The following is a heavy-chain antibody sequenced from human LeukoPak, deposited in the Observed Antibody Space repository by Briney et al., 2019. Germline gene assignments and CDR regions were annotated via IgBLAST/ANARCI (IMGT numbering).Heavy chain of an antibody. CDR1: GFTFSSYG. Sequence: GTSLRLSCAASGFTFSSYGMHWVRQAPGKGLEWVAVISYDGSNKYYADSVKGRFTISRDNSKNTLYLQMNSLRAEDTAMYYCAKDGFDYWGQGTLVTVSS. V-gene: IGHV3-30*18. J-gene: IGHJ4*02. CDR2: ISYDGSNK. CDR3: AKDGFDY.